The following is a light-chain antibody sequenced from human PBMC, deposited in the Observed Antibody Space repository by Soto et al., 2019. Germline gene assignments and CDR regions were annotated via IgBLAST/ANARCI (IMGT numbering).Light chain of an antibody. J-gene: IGKJ1*01. V-gene: IGKV1-5*01. CDR1: HSISSW. CDR2: DAS. Sequence: EIVMTQSPSTVSASVGDRVTITCRASHSISSWLSWYQQKPGKAPKLLIYDASSLESGVPSRFSGSGSGTEFTLTISSLQPDDFATYYCQQYNRYGTFGQGTKVDIK. CDR3: QQYNRYGT.